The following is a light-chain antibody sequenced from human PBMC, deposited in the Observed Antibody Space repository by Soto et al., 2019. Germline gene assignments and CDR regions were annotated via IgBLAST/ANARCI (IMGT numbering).Light chain of an antibody. V-gene: IGLV2-14*01. CDR2: EVT. J-gene: IGLJ1*01. Sequence: QSALTQPASVSGSPGQSITISCTGTSSDVGAYNYVSWYQQHPGKAPKLMIYEVTNRPSGVSNRFSGSKSGNTASLTISGLQAEDEADYYCSSYTSSSTGVFGPGTKLTVL. CDR1: SSDVGAYNY. CDR3: SSYTSSSTGV.